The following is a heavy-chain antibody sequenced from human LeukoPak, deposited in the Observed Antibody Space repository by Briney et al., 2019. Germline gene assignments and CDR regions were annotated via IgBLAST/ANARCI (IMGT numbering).Heavy chain of an antibody. J-gene: IGHJ5*02. CDR2: ISYTGNT. Sequence: PSETLSLTCSVSGASINSTNFCWSWIRQPPGKGLESIGSISYTGNTYSNPSLNSRVTMSVDTSKNQFSLKLSSVTAADTAVYYCARQGTMTRGGYWLDPWGRGTLVTVSS. V-gene: IGHV4-39*01. CDR3: ARQGTMTRGGYWLDP. D-gene: IGHD3-10*01. CDR1: GASINSTNFC.